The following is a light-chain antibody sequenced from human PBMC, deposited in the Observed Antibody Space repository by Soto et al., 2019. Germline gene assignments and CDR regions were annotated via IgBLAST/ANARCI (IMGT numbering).Light chain of an antibody. CDR1: QSIFYSSNNKNY. CDR3: QQYFSTPDT. CDR2: WAS. Sequence: EIVMTQSPDSLAVSLGERATINCKSSQSIFYSSNNKNYLAWYQQKPGQPPKLLIYWASTRDSGVPDRFSGSGSATYVTLTISSLQAEDVAVYYCQQYFSTPDTFGQGTRLEI. J-gene: IGKJ2*01. V-gene: IGKV4-1*01.